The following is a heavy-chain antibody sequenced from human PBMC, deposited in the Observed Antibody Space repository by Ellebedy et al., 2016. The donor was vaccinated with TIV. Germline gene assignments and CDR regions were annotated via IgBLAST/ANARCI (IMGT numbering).Heavy chain of an antibody. CDR2: IFFNGNA. J-gene: IGHJ6*02. CDR3: ARGDTNGEHYGLDV. V-gene: IGHV4-59*01. CDR1: PGSIGSFY. Sequence: MPSETLSLTCTVSPGSIGSFYWSWIRQPPGKGLESLGYIFFNGNANYNPSLKSRVTISVDTAMNQFSLRLRSVTTADTAVYYRARGDTNGEHYGLDVWGQGTTVTVSS. D-gene: IGHD3-10*01.